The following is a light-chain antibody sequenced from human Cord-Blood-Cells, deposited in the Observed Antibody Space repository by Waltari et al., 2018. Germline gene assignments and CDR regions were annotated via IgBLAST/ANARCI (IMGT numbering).Light chain of an antibody. Sequence: SSELTQDPAVSVALGQTVRITCQGDSLRSYYATWYQQKPGQAPVLVIYGKNNRPSGIQDRFSGSRSGNTAALTRTGAQAEEEADYYCNTRDSSGNHVVFGGGNKLTVL. CDR2: GKN. V-gene: IGLV3-19*01. CDR1: SLRSYY. CDR3: NTRDSSGNHVV. J-gene: IGLJ2*01.